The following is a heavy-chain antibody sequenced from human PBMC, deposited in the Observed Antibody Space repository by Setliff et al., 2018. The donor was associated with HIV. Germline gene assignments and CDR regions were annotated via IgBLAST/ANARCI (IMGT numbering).Heavy chain of an antibody. Sequence: PGESLKISCAASGFTFSSYWMSWVRQAPGKGLEWVANIKYDGSEKYYVGSVKGRFTISRDNSRNTLYLHMHSLTPEDTAVYYCAKDVARRLAAIGRRGFFDSWGQGTLVTVSS. CDR2: IKYDGSEK. D-gene: IGHD6-13*01. CDR3: AKDVARRLAAIGRRGFFDS. CDR1: GFTFSSYW. V-gene: IGHV3-7*04. J-gene: IGHJ4*02.